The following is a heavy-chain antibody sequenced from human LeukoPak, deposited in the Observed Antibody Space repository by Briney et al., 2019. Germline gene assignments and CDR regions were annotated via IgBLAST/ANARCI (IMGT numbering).Heavy chain of an antibody. J-gene: IGHJ4*02. CDR1: GFTFSSYS. CDR3: ASISGGGDSSGYYLFDY. V-gene: IGHV3-21*01. D-gene: IGHD3-22*01. Sequence: GGSLRLSCAASGFTFSSYSMNWVRQAPGKGLEWVSSISSSSSYIYYADSVKGRFTISRDNAKNSLYLQMNSLRAEDTAVYYCASISGGGDSSGYYLFDYWGQGTLVTVSS. CDR2: ISSSSSYI.